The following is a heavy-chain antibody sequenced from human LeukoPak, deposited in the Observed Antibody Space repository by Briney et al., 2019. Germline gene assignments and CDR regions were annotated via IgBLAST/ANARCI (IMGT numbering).Heavy chain of an antibody. V-gene: IGHV3-30*03. CDR2: ISYDGSNK. CDR1: GFTFSSYG. Sequence: GGSLRLSCAASGFTFSSYGMHWVRQAPGKGLEWVAVISYDGSNKYYADSVKGRFTISRDNAKNSLYLQMNSLRAEDTAVYYCARDGTRYNWNERAFDIWGQGTMVTVSS. J-gene: IGHJ3*02. CDR3: ARDGTRYNWNERAFDI. D-gene: IGHD1-20*01.